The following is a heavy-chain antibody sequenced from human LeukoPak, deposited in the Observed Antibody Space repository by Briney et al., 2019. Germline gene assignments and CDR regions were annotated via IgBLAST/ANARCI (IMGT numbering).Heavy chain of an antibody. J-gene: IGHJ6*04. V-gene: IGHV1-2*04. Sequence: ASVKVSCKASGYTVTGYYMNWVRQAPGQGLEWMGWINPNSGGTNYAQKFQGCVTMTRDTSISTAYMELSRLRSDDTAVYYCARARAAAGNRWYYGMDVWGKGTTVTVSS. CDR1: GYTVTGYY. D-gene: IGHD6-13*01. CDR3: ARARAAAGNRWYYGMDV. CDR2: INPNSGGT.